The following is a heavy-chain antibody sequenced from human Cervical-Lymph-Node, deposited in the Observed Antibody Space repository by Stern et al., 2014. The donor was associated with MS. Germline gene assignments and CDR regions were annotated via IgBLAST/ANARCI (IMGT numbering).Heavy chain of an antibody. CDR2: LNPSSGAT. J-gene: IGHJ4*02. CDR1: GYIFTSYY. Sequence: VQLVDSGAEVKKPGASVKVSCRTSGYIFTSYYIHWVRQAPGKGLVWMGRLNPSSGATDLAQSFQDRVTMTRDTSISTAYMELTRLTSDDTAVYYCARSITVTPLEYWGQGSLVAVSS. CDR3: ARSITVTPLEY. V-gene: IGHV1-2*06. D-gene: IGHD4-17*01.